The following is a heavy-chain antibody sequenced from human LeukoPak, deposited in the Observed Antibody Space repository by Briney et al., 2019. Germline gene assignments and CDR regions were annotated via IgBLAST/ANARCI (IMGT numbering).Heavy chain of an antibody. CDR1: GFTFSSYG. D-gene: IGHD6-19*01. Sequence: PGGTLRLSCAASGFTFSSYGMSWVRQAPGKGLEWVSSISSSSSYIYYADSVKGRFTISRDNAKNSLYLQMNSLRAEDTAVYYCAREAVAGYYFDYWGQGTLVTVSS. J-gene: IGHJ4*02. CDR2: ISSSSSYI. CDR3: AREAVAGYYFDY. V-gene: IGHV3-21*01.